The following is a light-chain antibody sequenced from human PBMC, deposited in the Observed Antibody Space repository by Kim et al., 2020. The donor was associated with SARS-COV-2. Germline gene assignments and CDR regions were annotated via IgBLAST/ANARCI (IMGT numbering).Light chain of an antibody. V-gene: IGLV3-19*01. CDR3: NCRHSSGSHWV. Sequence: SSELPQDPVMSVALGQTVRITCQGDSLRNNHATWYQQKPGRAPILVIYGENKRPSGIPDRFSGSTSGDTGSLTITGAQAEDEADSFCNCRHSSGSHWVFG. CDR2: GEN. J-gene: IGLJ3*02. CDR1: SLRNNH.